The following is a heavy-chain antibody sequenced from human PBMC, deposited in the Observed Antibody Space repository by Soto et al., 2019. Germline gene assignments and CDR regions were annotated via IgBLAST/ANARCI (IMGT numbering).Heavy chain of an antibody. CDR3: ARGRCSSTSCYTRIPWFDP. V-gene: IGHV4-30-2*01. CDR2: IYHSGST. CDR1: GGSISSGGYS. J-gene: IGHJ5*02. Sequence: LSLTCAVSGGSISSGGYSWSWIRQPPGKGLEWIGYIYHSGSTYYNPSLKSRVTISVDRSKNQFSLKLSSVTAADTAVYYCARGRCSSTSCYTRIPWFDPWGQGTLVTVSS. D-gene: IGHD2-2*02.